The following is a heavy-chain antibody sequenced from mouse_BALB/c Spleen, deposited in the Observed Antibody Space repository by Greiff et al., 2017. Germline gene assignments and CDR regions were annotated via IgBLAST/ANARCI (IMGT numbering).Heavy chain of an antibody. CDR1: GFTFSSFG. V-gene: IGHV5-17*02. D-gene: IGHD2-3*01. Sequence: EVQLQESGGGLVQPGGSRKLSCAASGFTFSSFGMHWVRQAPEKGLEWVAYISSGSSTIYYADTVKGRFTISRDNPKNTLFLQMTSLRSEDTAMYYCARSRYDRYYYAMDYWGQGTSVTVSS. J-gene: IGHJ4*01. CDR3: ARSRYDRYYYAMDY. CDR2: ISSGSSTI.